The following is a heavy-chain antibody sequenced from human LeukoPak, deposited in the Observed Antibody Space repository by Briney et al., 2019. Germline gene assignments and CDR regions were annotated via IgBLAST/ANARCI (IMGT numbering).Heavy chain of an antibody. CDR1: GGSISSYY. CDR2: IYYSGST. D-gene: IGHD2-2*02. V-gene: IGHV4-59*12. Sequence: PSETLSLTCTVSGGSISSYYWSWIRQPPGKGPEWIGYIYYSGSTNYNPSLKSRVTISVDTSKNQFSLKLSSVTAADTAVYYCARGGWDCSSTSCYTDGLNYWGQGTLVTVSS. J-gene: IGHJ4*02. CDR3: ARGGWDCSSTSCYTDGLNY.